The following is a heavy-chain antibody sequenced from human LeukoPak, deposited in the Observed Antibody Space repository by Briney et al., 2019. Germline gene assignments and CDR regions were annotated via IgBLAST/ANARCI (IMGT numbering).Heavy chain of an antibody. CDR2: IKQDGSEK. D-gene: IGHD6-19*01. Sequence: GGSLRLSCAASGFTFSSYWMSWVRQAPGKGLEWVANIKQDGSEKYYVDSVKGRFTISRDNAKNSLYLQMNSLRAEDTAVYYCARDLSSGWYPGCYFDLWGRGTLVTDSS. CDR1: GFTFSSYW. CDR3: ARDLSSGWYPGCYFDL. V-gene: IGHV3-7*01. J-gene: IGHJ2*01.